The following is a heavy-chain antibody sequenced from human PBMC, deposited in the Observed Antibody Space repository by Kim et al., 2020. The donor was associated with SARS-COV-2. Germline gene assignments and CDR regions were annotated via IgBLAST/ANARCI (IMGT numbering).Heavy chain of an antibody. CDR1: EFTFATSW. J-gene: IGHJ5*02. CDR2: IKPDESEK. D-gene: IGHD6-13*01. V-gene: IGHV3-7*01. Sequence: GGSLRLSCTASEFTFATSWMAWVLQAPGKGLEWVAHIKPDESEKYYMDSMKGRFSISRDNAKNSVYLQMTSLRADDTAIYYCARLRIAPTGGPNWFDPWGQGTLVAVSS. CDR3: ARLRIAPTGGPNWFDP.